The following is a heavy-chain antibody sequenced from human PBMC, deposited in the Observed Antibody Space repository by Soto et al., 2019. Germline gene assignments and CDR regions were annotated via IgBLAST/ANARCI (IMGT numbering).Heavy chain of an antibody. CDR1: GYTFSSYG. V-gene: IGHV1-18*04. J-gene: IGHJ4*02. CDR2: ISAGKGDT. Sequence: VQLVQSGAEVRKPGASVKVSCKASGYTFSSYGISWVRQAPGKGLEWMGWISAGKGDTNYAKKFQGRVSMTTDTSTRTAYMELRTLTSDDTAVYYCARDGFTVISSGSFHYWGQGTLVTFSS. CDR3: ARDGFTVISSGSFHY. D-gene: IGHD1-26*01.